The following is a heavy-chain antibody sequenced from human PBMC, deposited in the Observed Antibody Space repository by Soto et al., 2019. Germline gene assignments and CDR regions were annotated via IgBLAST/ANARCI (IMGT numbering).Heavy chain of an antibody. CDR2: ISAYNGNT. CDR1: GYTFTSYG. Sequence: QVQLVQSGAEVKKPGASVKVSCKASGYTFTSYGISWVRQAPGQGLEWMGWISAYNGNTNYAQKRQGRVTMNNDTSTSTANMDLRSLRSDDTAVYYCGSWYRYRTMGPNWFDPWGQGTLVTVSS. J-gene: IGHJ5*02. V-gene: IGHV1-18*01. CDR3: GSWYRYRTMGPNWFDP. D-gene: IGHD6-13*01.